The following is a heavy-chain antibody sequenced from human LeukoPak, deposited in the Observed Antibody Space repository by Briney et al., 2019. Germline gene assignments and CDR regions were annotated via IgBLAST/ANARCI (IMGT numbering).Heavy chain of an antibody. CDR2: IIPSGHTT. CDR3: SRAYGSGSYYNERGGGEDYYFDY. D-gene: IGHD3-10*01. CDR1: GFTFSSHG. Sequence: GGSLRLSCAASGFTFSSHGMNWVRQAPGKGLEWVSGIIPSGHTTYYADSVRGRFTISRDNSRNTLYLQMNSLRAEDTAVYYCSRAYGSGSYYNERGGGEDYYFDYWGQGTLVTVSS. J-gene: IGHJ4*02. V-gene: IGHV3-23*01.